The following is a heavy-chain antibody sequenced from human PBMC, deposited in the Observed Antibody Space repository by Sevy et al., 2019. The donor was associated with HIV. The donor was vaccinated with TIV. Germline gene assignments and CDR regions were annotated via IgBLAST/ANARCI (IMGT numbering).Heavy chain of an antibody. CDR1: GGTFNNYG. J-gene: IGHJ4*02. V-gene: IGHV1-69*13. Sequence: ASVKVSCKASGGTFNNYGINWVRQAPGQGLQWMGGILPLSGLVNYAQNLQGRVAITADESTRTVYMELSSLRFEDTVVYYCARDRPCGGDCYFLDSWGRGALVTVSS. D-gene: IGHD2-21*01. CDR2: ILPLSGLV. CDR3: ARDRPCGGDCYFLDS.